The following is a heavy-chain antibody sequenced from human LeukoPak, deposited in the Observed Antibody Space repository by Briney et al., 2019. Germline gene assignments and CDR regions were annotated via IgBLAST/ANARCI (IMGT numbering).Heavy chain of an antibody. V-gene: IGHV4-34*01. Sequence: SETLSLTCAVYGGSFSGYYWSWIRQPPGKGLEWIGSIYYSGSTYYNPSLKSRVTISVDTSKNQFSLKLSSVTAADTAVYYCARDREQRFDYWGQGTLVTVSS. CDR2: IYYSGST. CDR1: GGSFSGYY. D-gene: IGHD1-26*01. CDR3: ARDREQRFDY. J-gene: IGHJ4*02.